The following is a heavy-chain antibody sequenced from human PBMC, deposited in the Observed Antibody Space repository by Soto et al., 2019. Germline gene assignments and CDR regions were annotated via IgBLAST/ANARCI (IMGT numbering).Heavy chain of an antibody. CDR3: ARARGSYGMEV. V-gene: IGHV1-69*02. Sequence: QVQLVQSGAEVKKPGSSVKVSCKASGGTFSSYTISWVRQAPGQGLEWMGRIIPILGIANYAQKFQGRVTITADKSTSPAYMELSSMRSEHTAVYYCARARGSYGMEVWGQGTTVTVSS. CDR2: IIPILGIA. J-gene: IGHJ6*01. CDR1: GGTFSSYT. D-gene: IGHD3-10*01.